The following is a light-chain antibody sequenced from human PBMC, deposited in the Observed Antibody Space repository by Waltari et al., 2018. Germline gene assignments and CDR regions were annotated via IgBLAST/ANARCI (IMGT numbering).Light chain of an antibody. Sequence: QSVLTQPPSASGTPGQRVTISCSGSNSNIGVNGVNWYQQLPGTAPKLLIYDTDKRPSGVPDRFASSKSVASASLVISALQSADEADYYCAAWDDSLTGVFGGGTKLTVL. V-gene: IGLV1-44*01. J-gene: IGLJ3*02. CDR1: NSNIGVNG. CDR2: DTD. CDR3: AAWDDSLTGV.